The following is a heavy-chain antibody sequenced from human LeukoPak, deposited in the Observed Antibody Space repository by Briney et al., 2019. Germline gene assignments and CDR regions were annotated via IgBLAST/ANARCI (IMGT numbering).Heavy chain of an antibody. Sequence: GASVKVSCKASGYTVTSYGISWVRQAPGQGLEWMGWISAYNGNTNYAQKLQGRVTMTTDTSTSTAYMELRSLRSDDTAVYYCARGPGYSSDGYQNYYYYYGMDVWGQGTTVTVSS. J-gene: IGHJ6*02. CDR3: ARGPGYSSDGYQNYYYYYGMDV. D-gene: IGHD6-19*01. V-gene: IGHV1-18*01. CDR2: ISAYNGNT. CDR1: GYTVTSYG.